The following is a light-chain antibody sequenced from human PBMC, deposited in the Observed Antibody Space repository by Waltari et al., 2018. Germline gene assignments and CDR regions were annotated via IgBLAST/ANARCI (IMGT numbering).Light chain of an antibody. CDR1: QSVLYTSDNKNY. CDR2: WAS. CDR3: QQYNDWPYT. J-gene: IGKJ2*01. Sequence: DIVMTQSPDSLAVSLGERATINCKSSQSVLYTSDNKNYLAWYQQRPGQPPKLLIYWASTRGSGVPDRFSGSGSGTEFTLTISSLQSEDFAVYYCQQYNDWPYTFGQGTKLEIK. V-gene: IGKV4-1*01.